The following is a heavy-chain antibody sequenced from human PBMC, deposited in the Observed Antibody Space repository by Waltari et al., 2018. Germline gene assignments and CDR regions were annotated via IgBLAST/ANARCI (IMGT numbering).Heavy chain of an antibody. CDR3: ARLSNWAGDY. Sequence: EVQLVESGGGLVQPGGSLRLPCAASGFPFSNYWLYWVRQAPGKGLVWVSSIISDGSSTTYADSVKGRFTISRDNAKNTLYLQMNSLRAEDTAVYYCARLSNWAGDYWGQGTLVTVSS. J-gene: IGHJ4*02. V-gene: IGHV3-74*01. CDR1: GFPFSNYW. CDR2: IISDGSST. D-gene: IGHD1-1*01.